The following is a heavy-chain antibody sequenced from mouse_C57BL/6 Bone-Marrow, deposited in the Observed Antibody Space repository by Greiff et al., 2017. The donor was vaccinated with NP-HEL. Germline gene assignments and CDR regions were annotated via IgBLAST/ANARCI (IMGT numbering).Heavy chain of an antibody. CDR3: ARRTRLYGSDY. J-gene: IGHJ2*01. Sequence: QVHVKQSGAELARPGASVKLSCKASGYTFTSYGISWVKQRTGQGLEWIGEIYPRSGNTYYNEKFKGKATLTADKSSSTAYMELRSLTSEDSAVYFCARRTRLYGSDYWGQGTTLTVSS. CDR2: IYPRSGNT. CDR1: GYTFTSYG. V-gene: IGHV1-81*01. D-gene: IGHD1-1*01.